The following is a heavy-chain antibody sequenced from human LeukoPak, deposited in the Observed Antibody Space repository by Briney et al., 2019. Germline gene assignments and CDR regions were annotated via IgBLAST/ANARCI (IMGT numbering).Heavy chain of an antibody. D-gene: IGHD3-3*01. V-gene: IGHV3-30-3*01. Sequence: GRSLRLSCAASGFTFSSYAMHWVRQAPGKGLEWVAVISYDGSNKYYADSVKGRFTISRDNSKNTLYLQMNSLRAEDTAMYYCARDRTITIFGVDYYYGMDVWGQGTTVTVSS. J-gene: IGHJ6*02. CDR3: ARDRTITIFGVDYYYGMDV. CDR2: ISYDGSNK. CDR1: GFTFSSYA.